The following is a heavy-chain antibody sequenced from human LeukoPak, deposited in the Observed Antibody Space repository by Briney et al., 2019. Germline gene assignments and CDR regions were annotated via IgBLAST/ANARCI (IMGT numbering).Heavy chain of an antibody. CDR1: GGSISSSSYY. V-gene: IGHV4-39*01. D-gene: IGHD6-6*01. CDR3: ARRAAARLYFDY. CDR2: IYYSGST. J-gene: IGHJ4*02. Sequence: SETLSLTCTVSGGSISSSSYYWGWIRQPPGKGLEWIGSIYYSGSTYYNPPLKSRVTISVDTSKNQFSLKLSSVTAADTAVYYCARRAAARLYFDYWGQGTLVTVSS.